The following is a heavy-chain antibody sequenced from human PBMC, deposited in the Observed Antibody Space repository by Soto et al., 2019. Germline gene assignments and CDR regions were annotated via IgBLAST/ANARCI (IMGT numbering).Heavy chain of an antibody. CDR3: ASPHCSGGSCYHDAFDI. Sequence: SVKVSCKASGGTFSSYTISWVRQAPGQGLEWMGRIIPILGIANYAQKFQGRVTITADKSTSTAYMELSSLRSEDTAVYYCASPHCSGGSCYHDAFDIWGQGTMVTVSS. J-gene: IGHJ3*02. D-gene: IGHD2-15*01. CDR1: GGTFSSYT. CDR2: IIPILGIA. V-gene: IGHV1-69*02.